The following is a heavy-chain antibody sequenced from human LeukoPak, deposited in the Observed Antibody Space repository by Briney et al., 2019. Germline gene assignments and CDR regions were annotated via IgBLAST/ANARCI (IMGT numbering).Heavy chain of an antibody. V-gene: IGHV3-21*01. Sequence: GGSLRLSCAASGFSFSEYSVNWVRQAPGKGLEWVSSISSSSSYIYYADSVKGRFTISRDNAKNSLYLQMNSLRAEDTAVYYCASFLEWFVDYYGMDVWGQGTTVTVSS. D-gene: IGHD3-3*01. J-gene: IGHJ6*02. CDR3: ASFLEWFVDYYGMDV. CDR1: GFSFSEYS. CDR2: ISSSSSYI.